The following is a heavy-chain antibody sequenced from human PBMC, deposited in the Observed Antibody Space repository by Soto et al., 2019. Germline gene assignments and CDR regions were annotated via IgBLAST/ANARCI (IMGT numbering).Heavy chain of an antibody. CDR3: AREPPETPPDY. CDR2: ISAKNGNT. J-gene: IGHJ4*02. Sequence: GASVKVSCKASGYTFTSYGFSWVRQAPGQGLEWMGWISAKNGNTNFSQKFRGRVTMTTDTSTSTVYMELRGLKPDDTAVYYCAREPPETPPDYWGQGTLVTVSS. V-gene: IGHV1-18*01. CDR1: GYTFTSYG.